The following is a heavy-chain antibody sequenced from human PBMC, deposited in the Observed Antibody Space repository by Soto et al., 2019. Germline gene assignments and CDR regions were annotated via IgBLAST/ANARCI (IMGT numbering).Heavy chain of an antibody. CDR3: AKGYGGLRYFDLFDY. D-gene: IGHD3-9*01. Sequence: EVQLLESGGGLVQPGGSLRLSCAASGFTFSSYAMSWVRQAPGKGLEWVSAISGSGGSTYYADSVKGRFTISRDNSKNTLYLQVNSLRADYTAVYYCAKGYGGLRYFDLFDYWGQGTLVTVSS. V-gene: IGHV3-23*01. J-gene: IGHJ4*02. CDR2: ISGSGGST. CDR1: GFTFSSYA.